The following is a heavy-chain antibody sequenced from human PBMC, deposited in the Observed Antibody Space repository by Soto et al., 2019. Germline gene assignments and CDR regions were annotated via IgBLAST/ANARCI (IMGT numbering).Heavy chain of an antibody. CDR2: IKEDGTER. D-gene: IGHD5-12*01. V-gene: IGHV3-7*03. J-gene: IGHJ4*02. CDR1: GSTFSDYW. Sequence: EVQLAESGGGLVQPGGSLRLSCAASGSTFSDYWMNWVRQARGKGLEWVANIKEDGTERYYVDSVKGRFTISRDNAKNSLYLEMNTRRVEATAVYYGASHGAICRGNDCYRHFDSWGQGTLVAVSS. CDR3: ASHGAICRGNDCYRHFDS.